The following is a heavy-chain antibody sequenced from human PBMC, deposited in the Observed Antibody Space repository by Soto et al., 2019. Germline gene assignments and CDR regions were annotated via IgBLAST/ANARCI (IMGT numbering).Heavy chain of an antibody. CDR2: IWNHGRED. D-gene: IGHD6-19*01. Sequence: QVHLVESGGGVVQPGRSLRLSCAASGFTFSTYGMHWFRQAPGKGLEWVALIWNHGREDSYADSVKGRFTISRANSKNTLWLQMNSLRADDTAVYYCVRGPWLVGDVTSFDYWGQGSLVTVSS. V-gene: IGHV3-33*01. CDR3: VRGPWLVGDVTSFDY. CDR1: GFTFSTYG. J-gene: IGHJ4*02.